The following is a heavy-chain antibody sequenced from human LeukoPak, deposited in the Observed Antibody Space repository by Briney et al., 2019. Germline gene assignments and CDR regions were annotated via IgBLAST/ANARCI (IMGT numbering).Heavy chain of an antibody. CDR2: ISYDGSNK. CDR3: AKGEGPDDYGYAFDI. V-gene: IGHV3-30*18. Sequence: QPGGSLRLSCAAFGFTFSSYGMHWVRQAPGKGLEWVAVISYDGSNKYYADSVKGRFTISRDNSKNTLYLQMNSLRAEDTAVYYCAKGEGPDDYGYAFDIWGQGTMVTVSS. J-gene: IGHJ3*02. D-gene: IGHD4-17*01. CDR1: GFTFSSYG.